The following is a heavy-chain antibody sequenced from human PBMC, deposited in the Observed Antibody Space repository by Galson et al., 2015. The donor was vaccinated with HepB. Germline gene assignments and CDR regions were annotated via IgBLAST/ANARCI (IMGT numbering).Heavy chain of an antibody. CDR2: ISYDGSNK. D-gene: IGHD4-17*01. CDR1: GFTFSSYG. Sequence: SLRLSCAASGFTFSSYGMHWVRQAPGKGLEWVAVISYDGSNKYYADSVKGRFTISRDNSKNTLYLQMNSLRAEDTAVYYCARGDYGDYGVDYWGQGTLVTVSS. V-gene: IGHV3-30*03. CDR3: ARGDYGDYGVDY. J-gene: IGHJ4*02.